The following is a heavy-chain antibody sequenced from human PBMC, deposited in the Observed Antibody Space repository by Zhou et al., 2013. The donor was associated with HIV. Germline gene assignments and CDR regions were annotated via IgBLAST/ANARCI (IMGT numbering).Heavy chain of an antibody. V-gene: IGHV1-69*05. J-gene: IGHJ6*02. CDR3: ARDLLPTTSWTDSYYYGMDV. Sequence: QVQLVQSGAEVKNPGSSVKVSCKASGGTFSSYAISWVRQAPGQGLDWMGGIIPIFGTSNYAQKFQGRVTITTDESTSTAYMELTSLRSEDTAVYYCARDLLPTTSWTDSYYYGMDVWGQGTTVTVAS. CDR1: GGTFSSYA. CDR2: IIPIFGTS. D-gene: IGHD2-2*01.